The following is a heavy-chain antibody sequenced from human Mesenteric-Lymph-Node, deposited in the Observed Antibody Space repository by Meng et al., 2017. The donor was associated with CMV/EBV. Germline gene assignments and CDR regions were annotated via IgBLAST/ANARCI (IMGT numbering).Heavy chain of an antibody. Sequence: SNSFAVSWVRQAPGQGLEWISWISVYNGDTNYAQKMQGRVTMTTDKSTSTAYMELRSLTSDDTAVYYCTSHPMRGNCYVYCFDSWGQGTLVTVSS. V-gene: IGHV1-18*01. CDR3: TSHPMRGNCYVYCFDS. J-gene: IGHJ4*02. CDR1: SNSFA. D-gene: IGHD2-15*01. CDR2: ISVYNGDT.